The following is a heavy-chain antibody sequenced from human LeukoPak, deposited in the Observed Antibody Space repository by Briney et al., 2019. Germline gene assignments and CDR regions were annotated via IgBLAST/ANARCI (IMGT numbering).Heavy chain of an antibody. J-gene: IGHJ5*02. Sequence: ASVKVSCKASGYTFTSYGISWVRQAPGQGLEWMGWISAYNGNTNYAQKLQGRVTMTTDTSTSTAYMELRSLRSEDTAVYYCARDLVVVPAATWGSWFDPWGQGTLVTVSS. CDR3: ARDLVVVPAATWGSWFDP. CDR1: GYTFTSYG. D-gene: IGHD2-2*01. CDR2: ISAYNGNT. V-gene: IGHV1-18*01.